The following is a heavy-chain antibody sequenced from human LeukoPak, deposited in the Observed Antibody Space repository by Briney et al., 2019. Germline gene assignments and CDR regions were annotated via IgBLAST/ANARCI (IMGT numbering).Heavy chain of an antibody. Sequence: PSETLSLTCAVSGGSISSGGYSWSWIRQPPGKGLEWIGYIYHSGSTYYNPSLKSRVTISVDTSKNQFSLKLSSVTAADTAVYYCAGSLILTGYLSWFDPWGQGTLVTVSS. J-gene: IGHJ5*02. CDR3: AGSLILTGYLSWFDP. D-gene: IGHD3-9*01. V-gene: IGHV4-30-2*02. CDR2: IYHSGST. CDR1: GGSISSGGYS.